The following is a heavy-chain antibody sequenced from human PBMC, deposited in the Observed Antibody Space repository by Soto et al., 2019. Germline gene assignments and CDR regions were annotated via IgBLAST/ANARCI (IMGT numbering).Heavy chain of an antibody. Sequence: QVQLVQSGAEVKKPGASVKVSCKASEYTFSNYYIQWVRQAPGQGLEWMGIINPSDGCTTNAQKFQGRVTMTRDTSTSTVYMELSSLRSEDTAVYYCARERGNDAFDMWGQGTKVIVSS. J-gene: IGHJ3*02. CDR3: ARERGNDAFDM. CDR1: EYTFSNYY. D-gene: IGHD3-16*01. V-gene: IGHV1-46*01. CDR2: INPSDGCT.